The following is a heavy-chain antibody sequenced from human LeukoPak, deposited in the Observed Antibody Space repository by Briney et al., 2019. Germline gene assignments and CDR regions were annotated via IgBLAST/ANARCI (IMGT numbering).Heavy chain of an antibody. D-gene: IGHD6-19*01. J-gene: IGHJ4*02. CDR3: ARDSALAQAVMFDY. CDR1: GYSISSGYY. Sequence: SETLSLTCTVSGYSISSGYYWGWIRHPPGKVLEWTGSIDHSGGTYYNPSLKSRITISVDTSKNQFSLKLNSVTAADTAVYYCARDSALAQAVMFDYWGQGTLVTVSS. CDR2: IDHSGGT. V-gene: IGHV4-38-2*02.